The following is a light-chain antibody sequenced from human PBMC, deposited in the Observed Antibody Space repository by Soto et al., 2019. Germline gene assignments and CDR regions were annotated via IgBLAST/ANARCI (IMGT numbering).Light chain of an antibody. CDR2: ATS. Sequence: DIQMTQSPSSLSAFVGDRVTITCRASQSISSYLNWYQQKPGKAPNLLIYATSSLQSGVPSRFSGSGSGTDFTLTISCLQSEDFATYYCQQYYSYPLTFGQGTKVDIK. J-gene: IGKJ1*01. CDR3: QQYYSYPLT. CDR1: QSISSY. V-gene: IGKV1-39*01.